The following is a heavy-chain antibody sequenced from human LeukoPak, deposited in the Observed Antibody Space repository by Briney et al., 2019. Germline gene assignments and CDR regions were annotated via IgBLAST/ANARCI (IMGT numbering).Heavy chain of an antibody. D-gene: IGHD1-26*01. CDR2: INPNSGGT. CDR3: AREWELLSYYFDY. J-gene: IGHJ4*02. Sequence: ASVKVSRKASGYTFTGYYMHWVRQAPGQGLEWMGRINPNSGGTNYAQKFQGRVTTTRDTSISTAYMELSRLRSDDTAVYYCAREWELLSYYFDYWGQGTLVTVSS. CDR1: GYTFTGYY. V-gene: IGHV1-2*06.